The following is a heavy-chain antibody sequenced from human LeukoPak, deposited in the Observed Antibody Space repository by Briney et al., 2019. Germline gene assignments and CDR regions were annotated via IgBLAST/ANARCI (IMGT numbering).Heavy chain of an antibody. Sequence: GGSLRLSCAASGFTFSSYGMHWVRQAPGKGLEWVANINQHGSEIYYVDSVKGRFTISRDNAKNSLYLQMNSLRAEDTAVYYCGRGSGRGSVDYWGQGTLVTVSS. D-gene: IGHD3-10*01. J-gene: IGHJ4*02. CDR1: GFTFSSYG. CDR3: GRGSGRGSVDY. CDR2: INQHGSEI. V-gene: IGHV3-7*04.